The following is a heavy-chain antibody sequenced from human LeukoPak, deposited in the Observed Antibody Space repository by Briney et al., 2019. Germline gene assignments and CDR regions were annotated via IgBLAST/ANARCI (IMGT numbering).Heavy chain of an antibody. CDR1: GCTISSYC. CDR3: ARVEVGAANRQWYGMDV. Sequence: SETLSCTCTGSGCTISSYCWSWLRPPQGNGLKWFVYVDYRGNTNYHPSLWSRVTSSIDPSKSLFSLKLNSVTAADTAVYYCARVEVGAANRQWYGMDVWGQGTTVTVSS. CDR2: VDYRGNT. V-gene: IGHV4-59*01. D-gene: IGHD2-15*01. J-gene: IGHJ6*02.